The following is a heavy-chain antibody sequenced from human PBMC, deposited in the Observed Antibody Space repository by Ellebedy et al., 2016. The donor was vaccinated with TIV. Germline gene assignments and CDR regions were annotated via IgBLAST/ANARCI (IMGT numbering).Heavy chain of an antibody. CDR2: IYYSGST. CDR1: GDSISSYY. D-gene: IGHD6-13*01. J-gene: IGHJ2*01. Sequence: MPSETLSLTCTVSGDSISSYYWSWIRQPPGTKLEWIGYIYYSGSTKYNPSLKSRVTISVDTTKNQFSMNLTSATATDTGVYYCVRVAITAAVGGGFFDLWGRGALVTVSS. V-gene: IGHV4-59*01. CDR3: VRVAITAAVGGGFFDL.